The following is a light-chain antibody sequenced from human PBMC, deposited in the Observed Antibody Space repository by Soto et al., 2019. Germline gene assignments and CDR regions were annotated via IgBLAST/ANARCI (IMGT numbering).Light chain of an antibody. CDR2: NSS. V-gene: IGKV3-20*01. CDR1: QSVRSNY. CDR3: QQYRDLPQT. Sequence: EIVLTQSPCTLSLSPGERATLSCRASQSVRSNYLAWCQQKPGQAPRLLIYNSSTRATGIPDRFSGSGSGTDFTLTISRLEPEDFALYYCQQYRDLPQTFGQGTKVDIK. J-gene: IGKJ1*01.